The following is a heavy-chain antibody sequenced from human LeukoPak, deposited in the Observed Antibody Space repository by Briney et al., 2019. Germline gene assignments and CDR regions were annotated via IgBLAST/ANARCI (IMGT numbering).Heavy chain of an antibody. J-gene: IGHJ4*02. V-gene: IGHV3-74*01. Sequence: GGSLRLSCAASGFTFSSYWMHWVRQAPGKGLVWVSRINSDGSSTSYADSVKGRFTISRDNAKNTLYLQMNSLRAEDTAVNYCAREEGYYGSGSYDYWGQGTLVTVSS. CDR2: INSDGSST. CDR3: AREEGYYGSGSYDY. D-gene: IGHD3-10*01. CDR1: GFTFSSYW.